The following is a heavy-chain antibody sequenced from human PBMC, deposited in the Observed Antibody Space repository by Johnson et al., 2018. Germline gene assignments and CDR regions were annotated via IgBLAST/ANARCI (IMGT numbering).Heavy chain of an antibody. Sequence: QVQLVQSGGGVVQPGRSLRLSCAASGFTLSNYGMHWVRQAPGKGLEWVAVVWYDGSDKYYADSVKGRFTISRDNSKNMLYLQMNSVRAEDTAVYYCARPITMGRWGFDIWGQGTTVTVSS. CDR1: GFTLSNYG. J-gene: IGHJ3*02. CDR3: ARPITMGRWGFDI. D-gene: IGHD3-10*01. CDR2: VWYDGSDK. V-gene: IGHV3-33*01.